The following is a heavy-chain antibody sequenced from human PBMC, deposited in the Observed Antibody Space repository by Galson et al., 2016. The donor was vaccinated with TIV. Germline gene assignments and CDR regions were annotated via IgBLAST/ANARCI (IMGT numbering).Heavy chain of an antibody. D-gene: IGHD2-21*01. Sequence: SVKVSCKASGYTFTAYYLHWVRQAPGQGLEWMGWINAGNGNTKYSQKFQGRVTITRDSSANTAYMELSSLRSEDTAVYYCARPPYCGGDCYKYDPWGQGTLVTVSS. J-gene: IGHJ5*02. CDR2: INAGNGNT. CDR3: ARPPYCGGDCYKYDP. CDR1: GYTFTAYY. V-gene: IGHV1-3*01.